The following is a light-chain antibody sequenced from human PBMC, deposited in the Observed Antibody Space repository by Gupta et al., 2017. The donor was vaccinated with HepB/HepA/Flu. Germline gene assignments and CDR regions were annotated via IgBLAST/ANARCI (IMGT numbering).Light chain of an antibody. CDR1: QTVTNNY. CDR3: QHYVSSPPLT. J-gene: IGKJ4*01. CDR2: GAS. Sequence: EIVLTQSPGTLSLSPGETATLSCRASQTVTNNYLAWYQQRPGQAPRLLIYGASSRATGIPDRFSGSGSGTDFTLAFSRLEPEVFAVYYCQHYVSSPPLTFGGGTKVEIK. V-gene: IGKV3-20*01.